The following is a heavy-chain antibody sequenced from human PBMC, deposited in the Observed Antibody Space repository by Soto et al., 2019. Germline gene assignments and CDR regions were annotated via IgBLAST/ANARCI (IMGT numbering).Heavy chain of an antibody. Sequence: SETLSLTCTVSGGSISSYYWSWIRQPPGKGLEWIGYIYYSGSTNYNPSLKSRVTISVDTSKNQFSLKLSSVTAADTAVYYCARRPWLVGRFDYWGQGTLVTVSS. CDR1: GGSISSYY. CDR3: ARRPWLVGRFDY. D-gene: IGHD6-19*01. V-gene: IGHV4-59*08. J-gene: IGHJ4*02. CDR2: IYYSGST.